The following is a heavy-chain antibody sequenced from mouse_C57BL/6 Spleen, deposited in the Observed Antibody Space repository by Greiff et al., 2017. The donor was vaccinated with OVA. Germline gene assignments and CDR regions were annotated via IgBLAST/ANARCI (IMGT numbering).Heavy chain of an antibody. CDR2: IYPRSGNT. V-gene: IGHV1-81*01. CDR3: ARSSSGLAY. Sequence: VQVVESGAELARPGASVKLSCKASGYTFTSYGISWVKQRTGQGLEWIGEIYPRSGNTYYNEKFKGKATLTADKSSSTAYMELRSLTSEDSAVYFCARSSSGLAYWGQGTLVTVSA. CDR1: GYTFTSYG. J-gene: IGHJ3*01. D-gene: IGHD3-2*02.